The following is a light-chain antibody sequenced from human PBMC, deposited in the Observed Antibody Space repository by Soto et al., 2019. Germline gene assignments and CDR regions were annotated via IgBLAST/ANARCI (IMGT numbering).Light chain of an antibody. J-gene: IGLJ3*02. CDR2: DVS. Sequence: SALTQPRSVSGSPGQSVTISCTGTSSDVGDYNYVSWYQQYPGKAPKLVIYDVSKRPSGVPDRFSGSKSGNTASLTISGRQAEDEADYYCCSFAGSYTFWVFGGGTKLTVL. CDR3: CSFAGSYTFWV. V-gene: IGLV2-11*01. CDR1: SSDVGDYNY.